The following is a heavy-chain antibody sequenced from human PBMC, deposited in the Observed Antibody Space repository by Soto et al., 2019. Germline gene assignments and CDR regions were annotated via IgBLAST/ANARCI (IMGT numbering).Heavy chain of an antibody. D-gene: IGHD6-6*01. J-gene: IGHJ6*02. CDR2: ISAYNGNT. V-gene: IGHV1-18*01. CDR3: AINYQYSSSLDYYYYYGMDV. Sequence: QVQLVQSGAEVKKPGASVKVSCKASGYTFTNYGISWVRQAPGQGLEWMGWISAYNGNTNYAQKLQGRVTMTTDTSTSTAYMELRSLRSDDTAVYYCAINYQYSSSLDYYYYYGMDVWGQGTTVTVSS. CDR1: GYTFTNYG.